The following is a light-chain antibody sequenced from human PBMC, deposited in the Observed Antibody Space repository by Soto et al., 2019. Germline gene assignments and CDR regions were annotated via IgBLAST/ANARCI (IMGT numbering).Light chain of an antibody. CDR1: SSDVGGYIY. CDR2: EVS. CDR3: SSYTTSDTWV. V-gene: IGLV2-14*01. Sequence: QSVLTQPASVSGSPVQSITISCTGTSSDVGGYIYVSWYQQHPGKAPKLMIYEVSNRPSGVSNRFSGSKSGNTASLTISGLQAEDEADYYCSSYTTSDTWVFGGGTKLTVL. J-gene: IGLJ3*02.